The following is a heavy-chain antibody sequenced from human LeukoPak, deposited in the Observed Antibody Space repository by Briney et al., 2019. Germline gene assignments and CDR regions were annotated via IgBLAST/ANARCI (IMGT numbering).Heavy chain of an antibody. J-gene: IGHJ5*02. V-gene: IGHV3-48*03. CDR3: ARDSLPYDYVWGSYRFFDP. CDR1: GYTFSSYE. CDR2: ISSSGSTI. Sequence: GGSLRLSCAASGYTFSSYEMNWVRQAPGKGLEWVSYISSSGSTIYYADSVKGRFTISRDNAKNSLYLQMNSLRAEDTAVYYCARDSLPYDYVWGSYRFFDPWGQGTLVTVSS. D-gene: IGHD3-16*02.